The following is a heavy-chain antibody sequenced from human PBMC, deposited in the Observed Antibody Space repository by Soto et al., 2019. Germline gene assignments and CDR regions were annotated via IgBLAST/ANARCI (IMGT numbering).Heavy chain of an antibody. V-gene: IGHV1-2*02. CDR1: GYSFTGYY. Sequence: HEHLVQSGAEVKRPGASLKVSCKASGYSFTGYYIHWVRQATGQGLEWMGWINPDSGATNYAQNFQGRVTLTSDTSISTASMDLTSLTSDDTAVYYCARGDYGTSGYPFPYFDYWGQGTLVIVSS. J-gene: IGHJ4*02. CDR3: ARGDYGTSGYPFPYFDY. D-gene: IGHD3-22*01. CDR2: INPDSGAT.